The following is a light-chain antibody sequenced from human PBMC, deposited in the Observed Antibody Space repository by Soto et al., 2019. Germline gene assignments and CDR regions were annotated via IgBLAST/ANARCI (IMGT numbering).Light chain of an antibody. V-gene: IGKV3-20*01. Sequence: EVVLTQSPGTLSLSPGESATLSCRASESVDSSYLAWYQQKPGQAPRLLMSGVSSGATVIAARFSASGSGTDFTLTISRLEPEDFAVYYCQQFGYSPYNFGQGTKLEI. CDR2: GVS. J-gene: IGKJ2*01. CDR3: QQFGYSPYN. CDR1: ESVDSSY.